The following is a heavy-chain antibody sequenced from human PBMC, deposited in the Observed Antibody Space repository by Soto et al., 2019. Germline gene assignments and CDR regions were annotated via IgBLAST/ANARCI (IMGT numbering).Heavy chain of an antibody. V-gene: IGHV4-39*01. J-gene: IGHJ5*02. CDR3: ARRPLVPAPRGFDP. CDR2: IYYSGST. Sequence: SETLSLTCTVSGGSISSSSYYWGWIRQPPGKGLEWIGSIYYSGSTYYNPSLKSRVTISVDTSKNQFSLKLSSVTAADTAVYYCARRPLVPAPRGFDPWGQGTLVTVSS. D-gene: IGHD2-2*01. CDR1: GGSISSSSYY.